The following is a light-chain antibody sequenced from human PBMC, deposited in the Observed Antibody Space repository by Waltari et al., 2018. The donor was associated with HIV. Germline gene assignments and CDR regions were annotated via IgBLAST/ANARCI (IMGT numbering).Light chain of an antibody. V-gene: IGKV1-39*01. J-gene: IGKJ2*01. CDR3: QQSYGLPYT. CDR1: QHIGFS. Sequence: DVQMTQSPTSLSASVADTVTIDCRASQHIGFSVTWYQYKHGRAPRLLVAATSNLQSGVPSRFSGSGFGTRCSLTITEIQPDDFALYFCQQSYGLPYTFGQGTRVEV. CDR2: ATS.